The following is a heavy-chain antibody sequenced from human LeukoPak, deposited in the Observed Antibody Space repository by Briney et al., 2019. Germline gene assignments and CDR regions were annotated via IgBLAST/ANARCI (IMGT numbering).Heavy chain of an antibody. CDR1: GGSISSSNW. V-gene: IGHV4-4*02. CDR3: ARVVCSSTSCYWGPSDAFDI. CDR2: IYHSGST. J-gene: IGHJ3*02. Sequence: SETLSLTCAVSGGSISSSNWWSWVRQPPGKGLEWIGEIYHSGSTNYNPSLKSRVTISVDKSKNQFSLKLSSVTAADTAVYYCARVVCSSTSCYWGPSDAFDIWGQGTMVTVSS. D-gene: IGHD2-2*01.